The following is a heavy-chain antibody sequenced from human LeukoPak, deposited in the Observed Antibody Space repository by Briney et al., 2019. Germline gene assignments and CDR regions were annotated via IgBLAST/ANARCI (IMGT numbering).Heavy chain of an antibody. Sequence: VASVNVSFKASGYTFTSYGISWVRQAPGQGLEWMGWISAYNGNTNYAQKLQGRVTMTTDTSTSTAYMELRSLRSDDTAVYYCARDKVGNWFDPWGQGTLVTVSS. CDR3: ARDKVGNWFDP. J-gene: IGHJ5*02. CDR1: GYTFTSYG. CDR2: ISAYNGNT. V-gene: IGHV1-18*01.